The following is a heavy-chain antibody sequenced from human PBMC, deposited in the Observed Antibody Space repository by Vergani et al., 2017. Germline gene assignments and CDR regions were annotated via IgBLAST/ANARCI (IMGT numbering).Heavy chain of an antibody. Sequence: EVQLLETGGGLVQPGGSLRLSCAASGFTFSSYAMSWVRQAPGKGLGLVSAISGSGGSTYYADSVKGRFTISRDNSKNTLYLQMNSLRAEDTAVYYCAKYQAYYYDSSGYXMGWWGQGTLVTVSS. J-gene: IGHJ4*02. D-gene: IGHD3-22*01. CDR3: AKYQAYYYDSSGYXMGW. CDR1: GFTFSSYA. CDR2: ISGSGGST. V-gene: IGHV3-23*01.